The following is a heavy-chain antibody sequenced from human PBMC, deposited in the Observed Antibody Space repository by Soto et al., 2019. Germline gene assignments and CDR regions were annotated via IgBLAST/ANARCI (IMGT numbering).Heavy chain of an antibody. CDR3: ARGCSSSSCYHFDY. V-gene: IGHV1-69*01. CDR1: GGTFNNYT. CDR2: IIPMFGTP. Sequence: QVQLVQSGAEVKKPGSSVKGSCKASGGTFNNYTFSWVRQAPGQGLEWMGGIIPMFGTPNNAQKFQGRVTITADESTSTAYMELSSLRSEDTAVYYCARGCSSSSCYHFDYWGQGTLVTVSA. J-gene: IGHJ4*02. D-gene: IGHD2-2*01.